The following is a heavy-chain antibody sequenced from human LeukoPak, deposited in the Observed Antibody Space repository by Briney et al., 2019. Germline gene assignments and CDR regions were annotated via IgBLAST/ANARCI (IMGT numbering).Heavy chain of an antibody. CDR3: ARERAERYFDWLLRGDWFDP. D-gene: IGHD3-9*01. J-gene: IGHJ5*02. CDR1: GYTFTSYY. CDR2: INPSGGST. Sequence: ASVKVSCKASGYTFTSYYMHWVRQAPGQGLEWMGIINPSGGSTSYAQKSQGRVTMTRDTSTSTVYMELSSLRSEDTAVYYCARERAERYFDWLLRGDWFDPWGQGTLVTVSS. V-gene: IGHV1-46*01.